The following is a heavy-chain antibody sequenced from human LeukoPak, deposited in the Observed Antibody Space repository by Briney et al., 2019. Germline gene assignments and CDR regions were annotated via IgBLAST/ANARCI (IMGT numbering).Heavy chain of an antibody. D-gene: IGHD4-23*01. V-gene: IGHV1-69*13. CDR3: ARGSYHDYGGYGMDV. J-gene: IGHJ6*02. CDR2: IIPIFGTA. Sequence: SVTVSCTASGGTFSIYAISWVRQAPGQGLEWMGGIIPIFGTANYAQKFQGRVTITADESTSTAYMELSSLRSEDTAVYYCARGSYHDYGGYGMDVWGQGTTVTVSS. CDR1: GGTFSIYA.